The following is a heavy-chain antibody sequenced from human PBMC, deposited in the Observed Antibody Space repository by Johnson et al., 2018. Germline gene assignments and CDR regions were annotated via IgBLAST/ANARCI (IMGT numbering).Heavy chain of an antibody. Sequence: QVQLVESGGGVVQHGRSLRLSCAASGFTFSSYAMYWVRQAPGKGLEWVVVISYDGSNKYYADSVKGRFTITRDNSKNTLYLQMNSLRAEDTAVYYCAKGSGEYYYFYMDVWGKGTTVTFSS. D-gene: IGHD2-15*01. V-gene: IGHV3-30*18. CDR2: ISYDGSNK. CDR3: AKGSGEYYYFYMDV. CDR1: GFTFSSYA. J-gene: IGHJ6*03.